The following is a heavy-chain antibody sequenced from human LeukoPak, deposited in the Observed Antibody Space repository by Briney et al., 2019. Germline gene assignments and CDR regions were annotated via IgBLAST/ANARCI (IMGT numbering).Heavy chain of an antibody. V-gene: IGHV3-53*05. CDR2: IYSGGST. Sequence: PGGSLRLSCAASGFTVSSNYMSWVRQAPGKGLEWVSIIYSGGSTNYADSVKGRFTISRDNSKNTLYLQMNSLRVEDTAVYYCAVRGDGTSALSPGGFWGQGTVVTVSS. CDR1: GFTVSSNY. CDR3: AVRGDGTSALSPGGF. D-gene: IGHD2-2*01. J-gene: IGHJ3*01.